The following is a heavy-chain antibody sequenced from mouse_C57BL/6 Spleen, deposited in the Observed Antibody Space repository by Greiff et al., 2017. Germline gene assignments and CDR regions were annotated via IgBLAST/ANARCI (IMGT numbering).Heavy chain of an antibody. CDR1: GFSLTSYG. Sequence: QVQLKESGPGLVQPSQSLSITCTVSGFSLTSYGVHWVRQSPGKGLEWLGVIWRGGSTDYNAAFMSRLSITKDNSKSVIFIKMNCLQADDTAIYYSAIGPPTVVAKDYAMGYRGQGTSVTVTS. CDR3: AIGPPTVVAKDYAMGY. D-gene: IGHD1-1*01. CDR2: IWRGGST. V-gene: IGHV2-5*01. J-gene: IGHJ4*01.